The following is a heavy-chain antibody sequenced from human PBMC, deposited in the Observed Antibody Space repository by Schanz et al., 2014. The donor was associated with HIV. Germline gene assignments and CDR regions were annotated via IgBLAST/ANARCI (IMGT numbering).Heavy chain of an antibody. CDR1: GFSFDSFG. CDR2: IWFDGSNK. D-gene: IGHD3-22*01. Sequence: QVQLVESGGGVVQPGRSLRLSCVASGFSFDSFGMHWVRQAPGKGLEWVAIIWFDGSNKYYADSVRGRFTISRDNSKNTLYLQMNSLRAEDTAVYYCAKPEYDSRGNSQSHFDSWGQGTLVTVSS. J-gene: IGHJ4*02. CDR3: AKPEYDSRGNSQSHFDS. V-gene: IGHV3-33*06.